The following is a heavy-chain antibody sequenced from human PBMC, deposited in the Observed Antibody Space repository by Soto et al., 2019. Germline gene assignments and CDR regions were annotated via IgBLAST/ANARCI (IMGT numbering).Heavy chain of an antibody. Sequence: GGSLRLSCAASGFTFSSYAMSWVRQAPGKGLEWVSAISGSGGSTYYADSVKGRFTISRDNSKNTLYLQMNSLRAEDTAVYYCAKEGCTNGVCYKKPLDYWGQGTLVTVSS. D-gene: IGHD2-8*01. V-gene: IGHV3-23*01. J-gene: IGHJ4*02. CDR1: GFTFSSYA. CDR2: ISGSGGST. CDR3: AKEGCTNGVCYKKPLDY.